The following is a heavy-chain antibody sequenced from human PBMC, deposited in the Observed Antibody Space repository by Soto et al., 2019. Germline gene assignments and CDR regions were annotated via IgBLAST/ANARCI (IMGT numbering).Heavy chain of an antibody. Sequence: QVLEWMGGIIPIFGTANYAQKFQGRVTITADESTSTAYMELSSLRSEDTAVYFCATYSHLGANSADFDYWGQGTLVTVSS. D-gene: IGHD2-21*01. CDR2: IIPIFGTA. V-gene: IGHV1-69*01. CDR3: ATYSHLGANSADFDY. J-gene: IGHJ4*02.